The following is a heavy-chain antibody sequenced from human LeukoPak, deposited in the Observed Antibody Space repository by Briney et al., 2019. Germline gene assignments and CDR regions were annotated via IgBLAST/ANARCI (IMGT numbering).Heavy chain of an antibody. D-gene: IGHD3-10*01. V-gene: IGHV3-66*01. J-gene: IGHJ6*03. CDR1: GFTASSNY. Sequence: GTSLRLSCAASGFTASSNYMSWVRQAPGKGLEWVSVIYSGGSTYYADSVKGRFTISRDNSKNTLYLQMNSLRAEDTAVYYCAREAGFSSGYYYMDVWGKGTTVTVSS. CDR3: AREAGFSSGYYYMDV. CDR2: IYSGGST.